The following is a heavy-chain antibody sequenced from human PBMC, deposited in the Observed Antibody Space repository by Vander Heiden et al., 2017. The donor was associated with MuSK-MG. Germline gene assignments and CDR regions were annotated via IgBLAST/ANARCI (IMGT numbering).Heavy chain of an antibody. Sequence: EVQLVESGGGLVKPGGSLRLSCAASGFTFSSYSMNWVRQAPGKGLEWVSSISSSSSYIYYADSVKGRFTISRDNAKKSLYLQMNSLRAEDTAVYYCARESLGSGGVVVVAATDYWGQGTLVTVSS. V-gene: IGHV3-21*01. D-gene: IGHD2-15*01. CDR3: ARESLGSGGVVVVAATDY. CDR2: ISSSSSYI. J-gene: IGHJ4*02. CDR1: GFTFSSYS.